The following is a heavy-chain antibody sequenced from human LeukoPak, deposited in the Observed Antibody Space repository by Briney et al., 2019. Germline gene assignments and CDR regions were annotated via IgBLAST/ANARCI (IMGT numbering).Heavy chain of an antibody. Sequence: ASVKVSCKASGYTFTSYGISWVRQAPGQGLEWMGGIIPIFGTANYAQKFQGRVTITADESTSTAYMELSSLRSEDTAVYYCARGHGAHYGDYVSGWFDPWGQGTLVTVSS. CDR3: ARGHGAHYGDYVSGWFDP. V-gene: IGHV1-69*13. D-gene: IGHD4-17*01. CDR1: GYTFTSYG. J-gene: IGHJ5*02. CDR2: IIPIFGTA.